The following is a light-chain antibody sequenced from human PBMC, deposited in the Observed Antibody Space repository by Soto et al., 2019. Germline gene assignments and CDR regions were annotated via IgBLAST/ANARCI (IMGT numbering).Light chain of an antibody. CDR2: AAS. CDR3: QQLHTYPPT. V-gene: IGKV1-9*01. CDR1: QGISSY. J-gene: IGKJ1*01. Sequence: IQLTQSPSSLSASVGARVTVTCRASQGISSYLAWYQQKAGKAPKLLIYAASTLRSGVPSRFSGSGSATDFTLTISSLQPDDFATYYCQQLHTYPPTFGQGTKVEI.